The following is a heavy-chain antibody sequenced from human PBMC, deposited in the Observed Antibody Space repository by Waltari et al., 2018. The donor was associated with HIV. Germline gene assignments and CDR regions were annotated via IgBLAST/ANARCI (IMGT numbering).Heavy chain of an antibody. CDR3: TTGLLYKRY. J-gene: IGHJ4*02. CDR2: IKSKPDGGTT. Sequence: EVQLVESGGGLVKPGGSLRLSCAGSGFTFSNAWRRWVRQTPGKGLEWVCLIKSKPDGGTTDYAAPVKGRFTISRDDSKNTLYLQMVSLKTEDTAVYYCTTGLLYKRYWGQGTLVTVSS. D-gene: IGHD1-20*01. V-gene: IGHV3-15*01. CDR1: GFTFSNAW.